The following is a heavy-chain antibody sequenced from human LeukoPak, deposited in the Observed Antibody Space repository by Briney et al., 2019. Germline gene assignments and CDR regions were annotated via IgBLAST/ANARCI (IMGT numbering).Heavy chain of an antibody. CDR2: IYYSGST. Sequence: SETLSLTCTVSGGSISSYYWSWIRQPPGKGLEWIGYIYYSGSTNYNPSLKSRVTISVDTSKNQFSLKLSSVTAADTAVYYCARHTPIIGYYDSSDAFDIWGQGTMVTVSS. D-gene: IGHD3-22*01. CDR3: ARHTPIIGYYDSSDAFDI. CDR1: GGSISSYY. J-gene: IGHJ3*02. V-gene: IGHV4-59*08.